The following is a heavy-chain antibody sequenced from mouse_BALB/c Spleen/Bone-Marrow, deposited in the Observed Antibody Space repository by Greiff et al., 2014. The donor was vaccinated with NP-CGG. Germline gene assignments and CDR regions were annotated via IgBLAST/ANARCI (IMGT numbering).Heavy chain of an antibody. CDR3: ARRTTTVVATDY. J-gene: IGHJ2*01. CDR1: GYTFTSYW. D-gene: IGHD1-1*01. Sequence: QVQLQQSGAELVKPGASVKLSCKASGYTFTSYWMHWVKQRPGQGLEWIGEINPSNGRTNYNEKFKSKATLTVDKSSSTAYMQLSSVTSEDSAVYYCARRTTTVVATDYWGQGTTLTVSS. CDR2: INPSNGRT. V-gene: IGHV1S81*02.